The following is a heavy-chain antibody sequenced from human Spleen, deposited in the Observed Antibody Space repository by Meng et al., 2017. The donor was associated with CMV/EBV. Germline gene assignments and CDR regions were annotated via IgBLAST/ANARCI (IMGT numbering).Heavy chain of an antibody. V-gene: IGHV3-7*01. CDR2: IKQDGSEK. J-gene: IGHJ6*02. CDR1: GFSFSDYW. Sequence: GGSLRLSCAASGFSFSDYWMSWVRQAPGKGLEWVANIKQDGSEKYYVDSVKGRFAISRDEAEKSLSLQMNRLSDEDTAVYYCARGSEGDYYYYGMDVWGLGTTVTVSS. D-gene: IGHD6-19*01. CDR3: ARGSEGDYYYYGMDV.